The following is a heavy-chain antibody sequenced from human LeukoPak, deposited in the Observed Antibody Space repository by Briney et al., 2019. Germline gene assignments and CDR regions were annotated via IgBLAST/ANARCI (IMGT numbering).Heavy chain of an antibody. CDR3: ARAWGSDYYFDY. J-gene: IGHJ4*02. CDR1: GFTFSSYS. V-gene: IGHV3-21*01. CDR2: ISSSSSYI. Sequence: GGSLRLSCAASGFTFSSYSMNWVRQAPGKGLVWVSSISSSSSYIYYADSVKGRFTISRDNAKNSLYLQMNSLRAEDTAVYYCARAWGSDYYFDYWGQGTLVTVSS. D-gene: IGHD3-16*01.